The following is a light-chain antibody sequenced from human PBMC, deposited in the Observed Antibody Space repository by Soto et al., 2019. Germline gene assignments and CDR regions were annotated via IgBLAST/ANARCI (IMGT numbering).Light chain of an antibody. J-gene: IGKJ3*01. CDR2: WAS. Sequence: DIVMAQSPDSLAVSLGERATINCKSSQSVLYSSNNKNYLAWYQQTPGQPPRLLIYWASTRESGVPDRFSGSGSGTEFTLTISSLQAEDVAVYYCQQYYSTPHTFGPGTRVHIK. CDR3: QQYYSTPHT. CDR1: QSVLYSSNNKNY. V-gene: IGKV4-1*01.